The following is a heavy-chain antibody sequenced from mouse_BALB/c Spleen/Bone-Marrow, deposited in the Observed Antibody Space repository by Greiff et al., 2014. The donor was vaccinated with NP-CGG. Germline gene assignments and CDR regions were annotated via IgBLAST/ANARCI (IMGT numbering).Heavy chain of an antibody. J-gene: IGHJ2*01. CDR1: GYTFTSYW. CDR3: AGPFDY. CDR2: INPSNGRT. Sequence: QVQLQQSGAELVKPGASVELSCKASGYTFTSYWMHWVKQRPGQGLEWIGEINPSNGRTNYNEKFKSKATLTVDKSSSTAYMQLSSLTSEDSAVYYCAGPFDYWGQGTTLTVSS. V-gene: IGHV1S81*02.